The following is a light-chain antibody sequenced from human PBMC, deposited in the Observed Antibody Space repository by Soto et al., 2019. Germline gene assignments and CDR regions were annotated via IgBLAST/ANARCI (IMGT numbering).Light chain of an antibody. CDR2: GAS. CDR1: QSVSSN. Sequence: EIVMTQSPATLSVSPGERATLSCRASQSVSSNLAWYQQKPGQAPRLLIYGASTRATGIPARFSGSGSGTEFTLTISSLQSEDFAIYYCQQYNNWLWTFGQGTKVDNK. J-gene: IGKJ1*01. V-gene: IGKV3-15*01. CDR3: QQYNNWLWT.